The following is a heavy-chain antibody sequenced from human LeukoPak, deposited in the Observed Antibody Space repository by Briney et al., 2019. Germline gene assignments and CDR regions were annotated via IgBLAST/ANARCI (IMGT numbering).Heavy chain of an antibody. CDR3: AKEQKGATDGNVFEY. CDR1: GPSISNYY. Sequence: SDTLSPTCTLSGPSISNYYCTSIRQPAGKGLEWIVCIYSSGDTNYHPSLKSRPSMSVDTSKNQFSLKMMSVTAADTAVYYCAKEQKGATDGNVFEYWGQGTLVTVSS. D-gene: IGHD4/OR15-4a*01. V-gene: IGHV4-4*07. J-gene: IGHJ4*02. CDR2: IYSSGDT.